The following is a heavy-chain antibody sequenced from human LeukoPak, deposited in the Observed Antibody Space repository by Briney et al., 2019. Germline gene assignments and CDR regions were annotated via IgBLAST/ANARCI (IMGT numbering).Heavy chain of an antibody. CDR2: ISGSGGST. CDR3: AKDFTAMVRGSGFDY. J-gene: IGHJ4*02. CDR1: GGTFSSYA. Sequence: ASVKVSCKASGGTFSSYAMSWVRQAPGKGLEWVSAISGSGGSTYYADSVKGRFTISRDNSKNTLYLQMNSLRAEDTAVYYCAKDFTAMVRGSGFDYWGQGTLVTVSS. D-gene: IGHD5-18*01. V-gene: IGHV3-23*01.